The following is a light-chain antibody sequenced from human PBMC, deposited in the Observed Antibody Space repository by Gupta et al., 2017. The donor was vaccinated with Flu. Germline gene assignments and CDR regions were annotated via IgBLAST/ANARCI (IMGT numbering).Light chain of an antibody. CDR1: QSILYRSNNKSN. J-gene: IGKJ4*01. Sequence: DIVMTQSPDSLAVSLGERATINCKSSQSILYRSNNKSNLGWYQQKPGQPPKLLISWASRREAGVPDRFSGSGSGKEFTLTISSLQAEDVAVYYCHQYFTTPLTFGGGTKVEIK. V-gene: IGKV4-1*01. CDR2: WAS. CDR3: HQYFTTPLT.